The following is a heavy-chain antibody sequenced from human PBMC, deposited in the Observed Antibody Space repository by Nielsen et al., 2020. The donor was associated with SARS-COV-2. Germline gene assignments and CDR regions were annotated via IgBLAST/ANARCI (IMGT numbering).Heavy chain of an antibody. CDR3: ESKDLGVAGTGDFDY. CDR1: GGNFSSYP. CDR2: INAGNGNT. V-gene: IGHV1-3*01. J-gene: IGHJ4*02. Sequence: ASLKVSCKASGGNFSSYPISWVRQAPEQRLEWMGWINAGNGNTKYSQKFQSRVIITRNTSASTAYMELSSLRCEDTAVYYCESKDLGVAGTGDFDYWGQGTLVTVSS. D-gene: IGHD6-19*01.